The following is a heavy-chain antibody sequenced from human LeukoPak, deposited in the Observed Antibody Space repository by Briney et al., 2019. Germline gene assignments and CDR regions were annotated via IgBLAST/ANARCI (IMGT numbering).Heavy chain of an antibody. V-gene: IGHV3-53*01. CDR3: ANFLIAAAGSNVGY. D-gene: IGHD6-13*01. CDR2: IYSGGST. CDR1: GFTVSSNY. J-gene: IGHJ4*02. Sequence: GGSLRLSCAASGFTVSSNYMSWVRQAPGKGLEWVSVIYSGGSTYYADSVKGRFTISRDNSKNTLYLQMNSLRAEDTAVYYCANFLIAAAGSNVGYWGQGTLVTVSS.